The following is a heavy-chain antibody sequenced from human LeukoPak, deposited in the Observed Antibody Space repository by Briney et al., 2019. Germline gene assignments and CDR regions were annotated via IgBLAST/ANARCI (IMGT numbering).Heavy chain of an antibody. J-gene: IGHJ5*02. CDR1: GYTFTSYG. Sequence: VASVKVSCKASGYTFTSYGISWVRQAPGQGLEWMGWISAYNGNTNYAQKLQGRVTMTTDTSTSTAYMELRSLRSDDTAVYYCARDPYYYGSGKVFDPWGQGTLVTVSS. CDR3: ARDPYYYGSGKVFDP. D-gene: IGHD3-10*01. V-gene: IGHV1-18*01. CDR2: ISAYNGNT.